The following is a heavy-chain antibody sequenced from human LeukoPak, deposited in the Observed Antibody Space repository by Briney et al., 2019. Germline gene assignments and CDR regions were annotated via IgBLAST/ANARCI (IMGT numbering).Heavy chain of an antibody. CDR2: IKYDGSEK. Sequence: GGSLRLSRAASGFTFSTKWMSWVRQAPGKGLEWVANIKYDGSEKYYVDSVKGRFTISRDNAKNSLYLQMNSLRAEDTAVYYCASDPHHASRMDVWGQGTTVTVSS. V-gene: IGHV3-7*01. D-gene: IGHD1-14*01. CDR3: ASDPHHASRMDV. CDR1: GFTFSTKW. J-gene: IGHJ6*02.